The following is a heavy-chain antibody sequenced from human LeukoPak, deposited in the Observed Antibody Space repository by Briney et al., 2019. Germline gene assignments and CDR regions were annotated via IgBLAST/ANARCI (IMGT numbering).Heavy chain of an antibody. D-gene: IGHD6-19*01. CDR1: GGSISSYY. J-gene: IGHJ4*02. V-gene: IGHV4-59*08. CDR2: IYYSGRT. CDR3: ARHVEQWLTPFDY. Sequence: SETLSLTCTVSGGSISSYYWSWIRQSPGKGLEWIGYIYYSGRTNYNPSLKSRVTISVDTPKNQFSLKLSSVTAADTAVYYCARHVEQWLTPFDYWGQGTLVTVSS.